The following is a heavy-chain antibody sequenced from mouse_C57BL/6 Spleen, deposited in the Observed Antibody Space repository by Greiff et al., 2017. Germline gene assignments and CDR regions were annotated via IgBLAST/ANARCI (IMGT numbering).Heavy chain of an antibody. CDR3: ARGGTQQGRRTTFGY. CDR1: GYTFTSYW. CDR2: IDPSDSYT. Sequence: QVQLQQPGAELVMPGASVKLSCKASGYTFTSYWMHWVKQRPGQGLEWIGEIDPSDSYTNYNQKFKGKSTVTVDKSSSTAYMQRSSLTSEDTAVYYCARGGTQQGRRTTFGYWGQGTTLTVSS. V-gene: IGHV1-69*01. J-gene: IGHJ2*01. D-gene: IGHD4-1*02.